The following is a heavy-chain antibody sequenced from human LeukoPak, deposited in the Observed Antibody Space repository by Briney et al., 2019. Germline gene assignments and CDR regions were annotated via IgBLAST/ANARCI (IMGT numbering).Heavy chain of an antibody. D-gene: IGHD3-10*01. J-gene: IGHJ6*02. V-gene: IGHV4-59*01. CDR3: ARVITMVRGVIGYYGMDV. CDR1: GGSISGYY. Sequence: SETLSLTCNVSGGSISGYYWHWFRQPPGKGLEWIGHIHYNGDTNYNPSLRSRITISLDASRHQISLKLTSVTAADTAVYYCARVITMVRGVIGYYGMDVWGQGTTVTVSS. CDR2: IHYNGDT.